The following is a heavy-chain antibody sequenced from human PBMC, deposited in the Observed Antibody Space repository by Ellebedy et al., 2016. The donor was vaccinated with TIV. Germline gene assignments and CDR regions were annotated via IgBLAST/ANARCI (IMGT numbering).Heavy chain of an antibody. CDR1: GFTFSSYW. D-gene: IGHD3-22*01. CDR3: ARGFSYDSSGYYYDWYFDY. CDR2: IKQDGSEK. J-gene: IGHJ4*02. Sequence: GESLKISCAASGFTFSSYWMSWVRQAPGKGLEWVANIKQDGSEKYYVDSVKGRFTISRDNAKNSLYLQMNSLRAEDTAVYYCARGFSYDSSGYYYDWYFDYWGQGTLVTVSS. V-gene: IGHV3-7*03.